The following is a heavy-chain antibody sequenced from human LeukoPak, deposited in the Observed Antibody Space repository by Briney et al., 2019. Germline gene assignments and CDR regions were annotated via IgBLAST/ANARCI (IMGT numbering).Heavy chain of an antibody. J-gene: IGHJ4*02. CDR3: ARTPLGYYYTRNQYFDY. V-gene: IGHV4-39*07. Sequence: SETLSLTCTVSGGSISSSSYYWGWIRQPPGKGLEWIGSIYYSGSTYYNPSLKSRVTISVDTSKNQFSLKLSSVTAADTAVYYCARTPLGYYYTRNQYFDYWGQGTLVTVSS. CDR2: IYYSGST. CDR1: GGSISSSSYY. D-gene: IGHD3-22*01.